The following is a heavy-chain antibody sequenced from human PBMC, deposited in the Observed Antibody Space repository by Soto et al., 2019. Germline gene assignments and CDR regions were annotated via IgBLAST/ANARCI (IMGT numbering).Heavy chain of an antibody. CDR3: ATGGYSYGWGY. V-gene: IGHV3-74*01. J-gene: IGHJ4*02. CDR1: GFTCSNYW. Sequence: EVQLVESGGGLVQPGGSLRLSCVGSGFTCSNYWMHWVRQVPWKGPVWVSRVNPAGSASSYADFVKGRFTVSRDNAKNTLYLKMNSLSADDTAVYYCATGGYSYGWGYWGQGTLVTVSS. CDR2: VNPAGSAS. D-gene: IGHD5-18*01.